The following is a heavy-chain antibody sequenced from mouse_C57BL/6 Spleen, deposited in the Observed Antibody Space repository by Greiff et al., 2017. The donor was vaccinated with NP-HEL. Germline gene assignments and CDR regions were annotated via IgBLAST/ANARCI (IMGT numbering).Heavy chain of an antibody. Sequence: VQLQQSGPELVKPGASVKISCKASGYAFSSSWMNWVKQRPGKGLEWIGRIYPGDGDTNYNGKFKGKATLTADKSSSTAYMQISSLTSEDSAVYFCARELRFSFDYWGQGTTLTVSS. CDR1: GYAFSSSW. J-gene: IGHJ2*01. V-gene: IGHV1-82*01. CDR3: ARELRFSFDY. CDR2: IYPGDGDT. D-gene: IGHD1-1*01.